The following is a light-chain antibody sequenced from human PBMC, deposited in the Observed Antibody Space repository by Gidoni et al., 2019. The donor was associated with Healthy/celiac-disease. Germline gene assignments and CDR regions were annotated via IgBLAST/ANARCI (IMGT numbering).Light chain of an antibody. J-gene: IGKJ2*01. Sequence: DIQMTQSPSSLYASVGDSVTITCQASQSISSYLNWYQKKPGKAPNLLIYAASSLQSGVPTKFRGNWSGTDFTLHHSSLQPGGFSTFSGQQRYNTPYTFGQGTKLEIK. CDR2: AAS. CDR3: QQRYNTPYT. V-gene: IGKV1-39*01. CDR1: QSISSY.